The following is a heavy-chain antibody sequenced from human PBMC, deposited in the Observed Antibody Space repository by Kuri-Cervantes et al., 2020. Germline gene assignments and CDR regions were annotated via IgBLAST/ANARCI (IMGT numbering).Heavy chain of an antibody. Sequence: SETLSLTCTVSGGSISSSSYYWGWIRQPPGKGLEWIGSIYYSGSTYYNPSLKSRVTISVDTSKNQFSLKLSSVTAADTAVYYCARPYSGSYYAYFDLRGRGTLVTVSS. CDR2: IYYSGST. J-gene: IGHJ2*01. D-gene: IGHD1-26*01. V-gene: IGHV4-39*01. CDR1: GGSISSSSYY. CDR3: ARPYSGSYYAYFDL.